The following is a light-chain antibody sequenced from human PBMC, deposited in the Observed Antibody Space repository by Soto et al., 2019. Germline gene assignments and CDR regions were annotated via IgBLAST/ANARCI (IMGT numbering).Light chain of an antibody. V-gene: IGKV1-5*03. Sequence: DIQMTQSPSTLSASVGDRVTITCRASQSISGWLAWYQQKPGKAPKLLIYKASTLESGVPSRFSGSESETEFTLTISSLQPDDFATYYCQQYNSYSRAFGKGTKVEIK. CDR3: QQYNSYSRA. J-gene: IGKJ1*01. CDR1: QSISGW. CDR2: KAS.